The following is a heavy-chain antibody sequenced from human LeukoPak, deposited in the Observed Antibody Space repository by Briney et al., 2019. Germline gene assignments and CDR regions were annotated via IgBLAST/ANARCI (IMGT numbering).Heavy chain of an antibody. D-gene: IGHD6-13*01. V-gene: IGHV3-48*03. CDR3: AREPRYSTSWYYFDY. CDR2: ISSSGRTR. J-gene: IGHJ4*02. Sequence: GGSLRLSCAASGFTFSSYEMNWVRQAPGKGLEWLSYISSSGRTRYYADSVKGRFTISRDNVKNSLYLQMSSLRAEDTAVYYCAREPRYSTSWYYFDYWGQGTLVTVSS. CDR1: GFTFSSYE.